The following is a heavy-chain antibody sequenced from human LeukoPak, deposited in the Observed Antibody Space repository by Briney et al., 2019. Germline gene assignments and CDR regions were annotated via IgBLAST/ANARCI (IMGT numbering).Heavy chain of an antibody. CDR2: ISPNSGGT. Sequence: ASVKVSCKASGYTFTGYYLHWVRQAPGQGLEWMGWISPNSGGTHYAQKFQGRVTMTRDTSISTAYMELSRLTSDDTAVFYCARDSSGSYLDYWGQGILVTVSS. CDR3: ARDSSGSYLDY. V-gene: IGHV1-2*02. CDR1: GYTFTGYY. D-gene: IGHD1-26*01. J-gene: IGHJ4*02.